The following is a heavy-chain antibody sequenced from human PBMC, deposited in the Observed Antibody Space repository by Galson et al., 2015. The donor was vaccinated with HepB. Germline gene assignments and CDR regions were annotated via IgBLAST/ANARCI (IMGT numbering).Heavy chain of an antibody. CDR3: ARATGYCSDASCYFEF. Sequence: SVKVSCKASGYTFTKYAVNWMRQAPGQGPEWMGWINTDTGNPTHAQGFTGRFVFSLDKSVSTAYLQISSLEAEDTAVYYCARATGYCSDASCYFEFWGQGTLVTVSS. CDR1: GYTFTKYA. V-gene: IGHV7-4-1*02. CDR2: INTDTGNP. J-gene: IGHJ4*02. D-gene: IGHD2-15*01.